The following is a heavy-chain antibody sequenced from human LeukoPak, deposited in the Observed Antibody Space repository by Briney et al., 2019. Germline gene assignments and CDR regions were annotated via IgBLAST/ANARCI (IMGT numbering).Heavy chain of an antibody. Sequence: PETLSLTCAVYGGSFSGYYWSWIRQPPGKGLEWIGEINHSGSTNYNPSLKSRVTISVDTSKNQFSLKLSSVTAADTAVYYCARRGRASTRRWFDPWGQGTLVTVSS. D-gene: IGHD2-2*01. CDR2: INHSGST. V-gene: IGHV4-34*01. CDR3: ARRGRASTRRWFDP. J-gene: IGHJ5*02. CDR1: GGSFSGYY.